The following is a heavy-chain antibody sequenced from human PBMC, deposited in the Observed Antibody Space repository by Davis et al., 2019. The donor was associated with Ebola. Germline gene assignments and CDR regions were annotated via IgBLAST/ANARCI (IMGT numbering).Heavy chain of an antibody. CDR3: ARDPSVSGPMRYYGMDV. D-gene: IGHD6-19*01. CDR2: IYHSGTT. Sequence: SETLSLTCAVYGWSFSGYYWSWIRQPPGKGLEWIGEIYHSGTTNYNPSLKSRVTISVDKSKNQFPLKLSSVTAADTAVYYCARDPSVSGPMRYYGMDVWGQGTTVTVSS. J-gene: IGHJ6*02. CDR1: GWSFSGYY. V-gene: IGHV4-34*01.